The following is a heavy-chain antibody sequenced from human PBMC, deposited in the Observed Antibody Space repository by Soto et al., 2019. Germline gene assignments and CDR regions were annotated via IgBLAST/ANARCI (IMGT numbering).Heavy chain of an antibody. CDR2: ISYDGSIK. D-gene: IGHD5-18*01. V-gene: IGHV3-30*18. Sequence: GGSLRLSCAASGFTFRGYGMHWVRLAPGRGLEWVALISYDGSIKYYADSVRGRFTISRGNSKNTLYLQMNSLRAEDTAVYYCANSEYSRYKNIDVWGQGTTVTVSS. J-gene: IGHJ6*02. CDR1: GFTFRGYG. CDR3: ANSEYSRYKNIDV.